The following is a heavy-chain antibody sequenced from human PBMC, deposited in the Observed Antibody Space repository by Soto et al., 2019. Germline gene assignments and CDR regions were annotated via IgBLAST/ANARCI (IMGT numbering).Heavy chain of an antibody. V-gene: IGHV4-4*07. Sequence: SATLSLTCSVSGGPISGYYWTWIRQPAGKGLEWIGRIYSSGNTKYNPSLQSRVTMSLDTSNNQFSLRLTSVTAADTAVYYCARGQRFSDWFDPWGQGTLVTVSS. J-gene: IGHJ5*02. CDR2: IYSSGNT. CDR3: ARGQRFSDWFDP. D-gene: IGHD3-3*01. CDR1: GGPISGYY.